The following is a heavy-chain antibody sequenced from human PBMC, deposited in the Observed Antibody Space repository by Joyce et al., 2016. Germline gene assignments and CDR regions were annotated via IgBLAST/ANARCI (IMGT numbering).Heavy chain of an antibody. CDR2: IYNSETA. Sequence: HLQESGPGLVKPSETLSLTCTISGDSFSDTSYYWTWIRKPPGKGLAWLGFIYNSETARSKPSLGGRLSISAGAAKKQFSLGLTSVTSADTAVYYCAASLPSRVGGFQFFGMDVWGQGTTVIIS. CDR3: AASLPSRVGGFQFFGMDV. V-gene: IGHV4-61*01. D-gene: IGHD3-10*01. J-gene: IGHJ6*02. CDR1: GDSFSDTSYY.